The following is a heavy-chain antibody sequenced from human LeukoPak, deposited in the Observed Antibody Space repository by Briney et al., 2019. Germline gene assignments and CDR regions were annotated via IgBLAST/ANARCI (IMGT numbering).Heavy chain of an antibody. CDR3: ARHENGDNYFDN. Sequence: SETLSLTCTVSGGSIISSSYYWGWIRQPPGRGLEWIGNIYYSGNPYYNPSLKSRVTISVDTSKNQFSLKLSSVTAADTAVYYRARHENGDNYFDNWGQGTLVSVSA. V-gene: IGHV4-39*01. CDR2: IYYSGNP. CDR1: GGSIISSSYY. J-gene: IGHJ4*02. D-gene: IGHD3-10*01.